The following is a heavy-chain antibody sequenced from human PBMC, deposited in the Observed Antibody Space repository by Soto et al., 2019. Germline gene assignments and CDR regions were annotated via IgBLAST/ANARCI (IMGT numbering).Heavy chain of an antibody. Sequence: SETLSLTCTVSGGSISSGDYYWSWIRQPPGKGLEWIGYIYYSGSTYYNPSLTSRVTISVDTSKNQFSLKLSSVTAADTAVYYCARGHLVVTDNWFDPWGQGTMVTVYS. CDR1: GGSISSGDYY. V-gene: IGHV4-30-4*01. J-gene: IGHJ5*02. CDR3: ARGHLVVTDNWFDP. CDR2: IYYSGST. D-gene: IGHD3-22*01.